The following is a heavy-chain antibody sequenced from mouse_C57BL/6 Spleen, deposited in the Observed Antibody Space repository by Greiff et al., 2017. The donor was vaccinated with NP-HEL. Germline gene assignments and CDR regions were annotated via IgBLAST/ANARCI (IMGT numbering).Heavy chain of an antibody. CDR3: ARATTVVATYFDD. Sequence: EVQLVESGGGLVQPGGSLSLSCAASGFTFTDYYMSWVRQPPGKALEWLGFIRNKANGYTTEYSASVKGRFTISRDNSQSILYLQMNAPRAEDSATYDGARATTVVATYFDDWGQGTTLTVSS. D-gene: IGHD1-1*01. J-gene: IGHJ2*01. CDR2: IRNKANGYTT. V-gene: IGHV7-3*01. CDR1: GFTFTDYY.